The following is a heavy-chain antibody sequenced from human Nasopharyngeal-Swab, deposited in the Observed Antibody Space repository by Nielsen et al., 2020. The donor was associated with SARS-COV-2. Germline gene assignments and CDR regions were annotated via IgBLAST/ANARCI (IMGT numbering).Heavy chain of an antibody. Sequence: GESLKISCAASGFTFSSYTMNWVRQAPGKGPEWVSSISPTSDYIYCAESVKGRFTISRDNAKNSLFLQMNSLRAEETAIYYCVRGSYGHYDSWGQGALITVSS. CDR1: GFTFSSYT. CDR3: VRGSYGHYDS. CDR2: ISPTSDYI. J-gene: IGHJ5*01. D-gene: IGHD4-17*01. V-gene: IGHV3-21*06.